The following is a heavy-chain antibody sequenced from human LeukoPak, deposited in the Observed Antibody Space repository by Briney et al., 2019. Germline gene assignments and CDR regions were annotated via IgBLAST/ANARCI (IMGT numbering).Heavy chain of an antibody. V-gene: IGHV4-34*01. D-gene: IGHD6-13*01. Sequence: KSSETLSLTCTVSGGSISSYYWSWIRQPPGKGLEWIGEINHSGSTNYNPSLKSRVTMSVGTSKSQFSLKLSSVTAADTAVYYCARGVVAAAGRTFDFWGQGTLVTVSS. J-gene: IGHJ4*02. CDR1: GGSISSYY. CDR3: ARGVVAAAGRTFDF. CDR2: INHSGST.